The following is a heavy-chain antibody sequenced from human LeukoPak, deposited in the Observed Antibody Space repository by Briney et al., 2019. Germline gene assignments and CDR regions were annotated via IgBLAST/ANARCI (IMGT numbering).Heavy chain of an antibody. V-gene: IGHV1-18*01. J-gene: IGHJ4*02. Sequence: ASVKVSCKASGYTFTSYGISWVRQAPGQGLEWMGWISAYNGNANYAQKLQGRVTMTTDTSTSTAYMELRSLRSDDTAVYYCARGPSPRVAARLDYFDYWGQGTLVTVSS. D-gene: IGHD6-6*01. CDR1: GYTFTSYG. CDR2: ISAYNGNA. CDR3: ARGPSPRVAARLDYFDY.